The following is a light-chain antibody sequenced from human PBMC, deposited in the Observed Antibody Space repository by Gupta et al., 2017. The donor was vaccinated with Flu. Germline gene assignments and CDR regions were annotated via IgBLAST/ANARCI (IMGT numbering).Light chain of an antibody. V-gene: IGLV3-21*02. CDR2: DDT. J-gene: IGLJ2*01. CDR3: QVWASSSDVL. CDR1: NIGSRS. Sequence: SSVLTQPPPVSVAPGQTARITCSGNNIGSRSVHWYQQKAGQAPVLVVHDDTDRPSGIPERFSGSTSGDTATLTISWVEAGDEADYYCQVWASSSDVLFGGGTKLTVL.